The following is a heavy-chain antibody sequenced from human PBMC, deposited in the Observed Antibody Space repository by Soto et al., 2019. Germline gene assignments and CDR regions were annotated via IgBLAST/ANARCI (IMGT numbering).Heavy chain of an antibody. CDR3: ARAYRARPMIACYFDY. D-gene: IGHD6-6*01. CDR2: INHSGST. Sequence: SETLSLTCAVYGGSFSGYYWSWIRQPPGKGLEWIGEINHSGSTNYNPSLKSRVTISVDTSKNQFSLKLSSVTAADTAVYYCARAYRARPMIACYFDYWGQGTLVTVSS. J-gene: IGHJ4*02. CDR1: GGSFSGYY. V-gene: IGHV4-34*01.